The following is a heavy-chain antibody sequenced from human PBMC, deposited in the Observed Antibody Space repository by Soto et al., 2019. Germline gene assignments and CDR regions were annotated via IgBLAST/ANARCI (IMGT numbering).Heavy chain of an antibody. V-gene: IGHV4-34*01. Sequence: PSETLSLTCAVYGGSFSGYYWSWIRQPPGKGLEWIGEINHSGSTNYNPSLKSRVTISVDTSKNQFSLKLSSVTAADTAVYYCARNRGIYSSSSARTQRRNYYYGMDVWGQGTTVTVSS. D-gene: IGHD6-6*01. CDR3: ARNRGIYSSSSARTQRRNYYYGMDV. J-gene: IGHJ6*02. CDR1: GGSFSGYY. CDR2: INHSGST.